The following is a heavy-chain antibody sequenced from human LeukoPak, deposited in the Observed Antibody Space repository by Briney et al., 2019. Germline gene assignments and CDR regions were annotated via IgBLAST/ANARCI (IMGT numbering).Heavy chain of an antibody. V-gene: IGHV3-43*02. Sequence: GGSLRLSCAATGFTFDDYAMHWVRQAPGKGLEWVSLISGDGGSTYYADSVKGRFTISRDNSKNSLYLQMNSLRTEDTALYYCAKLDCSSTSCYVSGAFDIWGQGTMVTVSS. CDR2: ISGDGGST. CDR3: AKLDCSSTSCYVSGAFDI. J-gene: IGHJ3*02. CDR1: GFTFDDYA. D-gene: IGHD2-2*01.